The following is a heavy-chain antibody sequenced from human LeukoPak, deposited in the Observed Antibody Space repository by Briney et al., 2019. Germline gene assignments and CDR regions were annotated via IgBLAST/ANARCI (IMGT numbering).Heavy chain of an antibody. J-gene: IGHJ6*02. CDR2: IYFGGNT. Sequence: SETLSLTCTVAGDSINDYYWSWIRQPPGKGLEWIGNIYFGGNTNYNPSLKSRVTISEDTSKNQISLKLNSVTAADTAVYYCARMSGLYGMEVWGQGTTVTVS. CDR3: ARMSGLYGMEV. D-gene: IGHD3-10*01. CDR1: GDSINDYY. V-gene: IGHV4-59*01.